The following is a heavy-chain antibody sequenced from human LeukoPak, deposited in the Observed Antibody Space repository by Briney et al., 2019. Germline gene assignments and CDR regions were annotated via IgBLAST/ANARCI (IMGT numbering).Heavy chain of an antibody. Sequence: PGGSLTLTCTASGFTFRRYEMNWVRHAPGNVLACFAYISRSGDTISFAISVKGRFTIFRDKAKNSLYMQKSSLRAEDTAVYYCARDYASDYCGQRTLVTVSS. J-gene: IGHJ4*02. CDR1: GFTFRRYE. D-gene: IGHD3-10*01. V-gene: IGHV3-48*03. CDR2: ISRSGDTI. CDR3: ARDYASDY.